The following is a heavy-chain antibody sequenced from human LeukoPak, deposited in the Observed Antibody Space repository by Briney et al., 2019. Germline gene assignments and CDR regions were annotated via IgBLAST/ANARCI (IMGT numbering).Heavy chain of an antibody. CDR2: IKSKTDGGTT. D-gene: IGHD3-9*01. CDR3: TTDDPPLLRYFDWVDY. CDR1: GFIFSNAW. V-gene: IGHV3-15*01. J-gene: IGHJ4*02. Sequence: GGSLRLSCAASGFIFSNAWMSWVRQAPGKGLEWVGRIKSKTDGGTTDYAAPVKGRFTISRDDSKNTLYLQMNSLKTEDTAVYYCTTDDPPLLRYFDWVDYWGQGTLVTVSS.